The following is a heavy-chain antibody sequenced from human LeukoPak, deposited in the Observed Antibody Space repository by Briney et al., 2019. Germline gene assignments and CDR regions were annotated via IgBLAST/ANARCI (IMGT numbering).Heavy chain of an antibody. CDR2: IYYSGST. CDR3: ARVTAPGTVDY. J-gene: IGHJ4*02. CDR1: GGSISSYY. V-gene: IGHV4-59*01. D-gene: IGHD6-13*01. Sequence: SETLSLTCTVSGGSISSYYWSWIRQPPGKGLEWIGYIYYSGSTNYNPSLKSRVTISVDTSKNQFSLKLSSVTAADTAVYYRARVTAPGTVDYWGQGTLVTVSS.